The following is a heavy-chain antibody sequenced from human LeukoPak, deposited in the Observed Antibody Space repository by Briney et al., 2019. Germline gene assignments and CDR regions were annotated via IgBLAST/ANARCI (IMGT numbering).Heavy chain of an antibody. Sequence: GGSLRLSCAASGFTFSSYAMSWVRQAPGKGLEWVSAISGSGGSTYYADSVKGRFTISRDNSKNTLYLQMNSLRAEDTAVYYCAKDDVLLWFGESQPVFYLDYWGQGTLVTVSS. CDR3: AKDDVLLWFGESQPVFYLDY. D-gene: IGHD3-10*01. CDR2: ISGSGGST. J-gene: IGHJ4*02. CDR1: GFTFSSYA. V-gene: IGHV3-23*01.